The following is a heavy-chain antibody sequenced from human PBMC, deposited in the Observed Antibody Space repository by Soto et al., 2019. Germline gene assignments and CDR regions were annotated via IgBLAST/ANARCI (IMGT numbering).Heavy chain of an antibody. CDR3: ARDQSRHDRVWWFDP. J-gene: IGHJ5*02. CDR1: GYSFTSHY. V-gene: IGHV1-46*03. Sequence: QVQLVQSGAEVKKPGASVKVSCKAIGYSFTSHYMHWVRQAPGQGLEWMGTIYPGGVNIGYAQKFKGRVTMTKDTSTSTDYMELNSLTSEDTAVYYCARDQSRHDRVWWFDPWGQGTLVTVSP. D-gene: IGHD3-16*01. CDR2: IYPGGVNI.